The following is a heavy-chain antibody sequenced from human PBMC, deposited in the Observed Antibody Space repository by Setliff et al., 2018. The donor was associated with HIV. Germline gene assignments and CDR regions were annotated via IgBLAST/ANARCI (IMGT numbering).Heavy chain of an antibody. Sequence: TETLSLTCAVYGGSFSDYYWSWIRQPPGKGLEWIGSIYYNGITYYNPSLKSRVTISVDTSKNQFSLKLSSVTAADTAVYYCARNGVLWFGELSPYYFDYWGQGTLVTVSS. CDR3: ARNGVLWFGELSPYYFDY. J-gene: IGHJ4*02. CDR2: IYYNGIT. V-gene: IGHV4-59*08. D-gene: IGHD3-10*01. CDR1: GGSFSDYY.